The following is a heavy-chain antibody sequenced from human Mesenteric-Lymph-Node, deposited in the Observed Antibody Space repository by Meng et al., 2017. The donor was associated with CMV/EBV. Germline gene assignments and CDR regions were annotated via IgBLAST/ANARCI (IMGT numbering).Heavy chain of an antibody. CDR2: ISNSGNTI. V-gene: IGHV3-11*04. J-gene: IGHJ4*02. Sequence: GESLKISCAASGFTFSDYYMSWIRQAPGKGLEWVSYISNSGNTIYYADSVKGRFTISRDNAKNSLYLQMNSLRAEDTAVYYCARGWGYCSSTSCYLNDYWGQGTLVTVSS. D-gene: IGHD2-2*01. CDR1: GFTFSDYY. CDR3: ARGWGYCSSTSCYLNDY.